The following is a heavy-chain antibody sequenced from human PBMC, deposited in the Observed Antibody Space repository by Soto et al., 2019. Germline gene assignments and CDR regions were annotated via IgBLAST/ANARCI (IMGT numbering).Heavy chain of an antibody. CDR3: ASGPYSSWFAFDI. D-gene: IGHD6-13*01. V-gene: IGHV3-33*01. CDR2: IWYDGSNK. CDR1: GFTFSSYG. J-gene: IGHJ3*02. Sequence: GGSLRLSCAASGFTFSSYGMHWVRQAPGKGLEWVAVIWYDGSNKYYADSVKGRFTISRDNSKNTLYLQMNSLRAEDTAVYYCASGPYSSWFAFDIWGQGTMVTVSS.